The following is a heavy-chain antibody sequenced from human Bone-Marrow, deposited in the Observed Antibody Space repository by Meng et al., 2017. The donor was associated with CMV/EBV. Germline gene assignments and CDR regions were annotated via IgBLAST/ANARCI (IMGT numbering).Heavy chain of an antibody. CDR3: ARESYYYDSSGYFNWFDP. J-gene: IGHJ5*02. Sequence: ISSGGYYWSWIRQHPGKGLEWIGYIYYSGSTYYDPSLKSRVTISVDTSKNQFSLKLSSVTAADTAVYYCARESYYYDSSGYFNWFDPWGQGTLVTVSS. CDR2: IYYSGST. D-gene: IGHD3-22*01. V-gene: IGHV4-31*02. CDR1: ISSGGYY.